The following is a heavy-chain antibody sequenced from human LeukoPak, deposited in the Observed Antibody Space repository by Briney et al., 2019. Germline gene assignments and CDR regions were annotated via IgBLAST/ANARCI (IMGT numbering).Heavy chain of an antibody. Sequence: GASVXXSCKASGYTFTGYYMHWVGQAPGQGLEWMGWINPNSGGTNYAQKFQGRVTMTRETSISTAYMEVSRLRSDDTAVYYCARDLIGTDAFDIWGQGTMVTVSS. V-gene: IGHV1-2*02. CDR2: INPNSGGT. CDR1: GYTFTGYY. CDR3: ARDLIGTDAFDI. J-gene: IGHJ3*02. D-gene: IGHD3-16*01.